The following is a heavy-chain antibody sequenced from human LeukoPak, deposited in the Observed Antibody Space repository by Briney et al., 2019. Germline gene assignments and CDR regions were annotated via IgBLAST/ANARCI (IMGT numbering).Heavy chain of an antibody. CDR3: AELGITMIGGV. Sequence: GGSLRLSCAASGFTFSSYGMHWVRQAPGKWLEWVALISYDGTNKYYADSVQGRFTISRDNSKNTLYLQMNSLRAEDTAVYYCAELGITMIGGVWGKGTTVTISS. D-gene: IGHD3-10*02. J-gene: IGHJ6*04. CDR2: ISYDGTNK. CDR1: GFTFSSYG. V-gene: IGHV3-30*18.